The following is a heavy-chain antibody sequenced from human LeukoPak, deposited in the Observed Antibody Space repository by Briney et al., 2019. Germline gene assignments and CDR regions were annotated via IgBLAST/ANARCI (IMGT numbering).Heavy chain of an antibody. CDR1: GYTFTSYA. J-gene: IGHJ4*02. CDR2: INAGNGNT. V-gene: IGHV1-3*01. D-gene: IGHD6-13*01. CDR3: ARDLRIHPEGRIAAAGSFDY. Sequence: ASVKVSCKASGYTFTSYAMHWVRQAPGQRLEWMGWINAGNGNTKYSQKFQGRVTITRDTSASTAYMELSSLRSEDTAVYYCARDLRIHPEGRIAAAGSFDYWGQGTLVTVSS.